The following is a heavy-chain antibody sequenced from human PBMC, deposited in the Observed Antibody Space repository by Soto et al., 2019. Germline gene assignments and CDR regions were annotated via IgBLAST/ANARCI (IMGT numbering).Heavy chain of an antibody. CDR2: IYYSGST. V-gene: IGHV4-31*03. J-gene: IGHJ6*03. CDR3: ARGTDFWSGYHYYYYYMDV. CDR1: GGSISSGGYY. Sequence: SETLSLTCTVSGGSISSGGYYWSWIRQHPGKGLEWIGYIYYSGSTYYNPSLKSRVTISVDTSKNQFSLKLSSVTAADTAVYYCARGTDFWSGYHYYYYYMDVWGKGTTVTVSS. D-gene: IGHD3-3*01.